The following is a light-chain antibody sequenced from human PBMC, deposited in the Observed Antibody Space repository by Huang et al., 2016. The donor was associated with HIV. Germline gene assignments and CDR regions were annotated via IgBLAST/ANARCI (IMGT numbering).Light chain of an antibody. Sequence: DIQMTQYPSSLSASVGDRVTITCQASQDISKHLNWFQQKPGKAPKLLSYGASNLKTGVPPRFSGSASEADFTFTISGLQPEDTATNYCQQYDSLSYSFGQGTKLEIK. V-gene: IGKV1-33*01. CDR1: QDISKH. CDR3: QQYDSLSYS. J-gene: IGKJ2*03. CDR2: GAS.